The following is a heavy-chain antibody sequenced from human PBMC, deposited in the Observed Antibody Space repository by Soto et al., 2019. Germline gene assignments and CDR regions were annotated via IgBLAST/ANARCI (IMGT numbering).Heavy chain of an antibody. Sequence: ASETLSLTCAVYGGSFSGYYWSWIRQPPGKGLEWIGEINHSGSTNYNPSLKSRVTISVDTSKNQFSLKLSSVTAADTAVYYCARLRLGELSLYPYYYYGMDVWGQGTTVTVSS. J-gene: IGHJ6*02. CDR2: INHSGST. CDR1: GGSFSGYY. D-gene: IGHD3-16*02. V-gene: IGHV4-34*01. CDR3: ARLRLGELSLYPYYYYGMDV.